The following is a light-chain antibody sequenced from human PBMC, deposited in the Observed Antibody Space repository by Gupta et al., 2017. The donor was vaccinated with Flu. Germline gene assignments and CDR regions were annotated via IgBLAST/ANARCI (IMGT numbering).Light chain of an antibody. Sequence: DIQMTQSPSSLSASVGDRVTITCRASQSISSYLNWYQQKPGKTPKLLIYAASILQSGVPSRFSGSGSGTDFTLTISRLQPEDFATYYCQHSDSTPGTFGQGTRVGMK. CDR2: AAS. CDR1: QSISSY. CDR3: QHSDSTPGT. V-gene: IGKV1-39*01. J-gene: IGKJ1*01.